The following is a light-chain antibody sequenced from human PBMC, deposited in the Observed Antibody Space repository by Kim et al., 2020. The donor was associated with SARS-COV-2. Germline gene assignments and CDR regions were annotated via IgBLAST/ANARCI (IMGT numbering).Light chain of an antibody. Sequence: GQRVTISCSGSSSNIGSNYVYWYQQVPGAAPKLLIYRNNQRPPGVPDRFSGSKSGTSASLAISGLRSEDEADYYCAAWDDSLSGWVFGGGTQLTVL. V-gene: IGLV1-47*01. CDR2: RNN. J-gene: IGLJ3*02. CDR3: AAWDDSLSGWV. CDR1: SSNIGSNY.